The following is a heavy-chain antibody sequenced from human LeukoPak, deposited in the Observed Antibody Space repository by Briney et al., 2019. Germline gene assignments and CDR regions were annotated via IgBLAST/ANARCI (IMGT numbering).Heavy chain of an antibody. J-gene: IGHJ4*02. CDR2: ISFDGSAT. V-gene: IGHV3-30*18. D-gene: IGHD3-22*01. CDR1: GFTFSSYG. Sequence: GGSLRLSCAASGFTFSSYGMHWVRQAPGKGLEWVAVISFDGSATYYVDSVKGRFTVSRDNSKNTFYLQMTSLRPEDTAMYFCGKDYDTSAYYISADYWGQGTLVTVSS. CDR3: GKDYDTSAYYISADY.